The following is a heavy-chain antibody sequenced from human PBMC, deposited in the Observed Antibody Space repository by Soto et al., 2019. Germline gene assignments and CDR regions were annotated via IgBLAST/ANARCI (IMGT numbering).Heavy chain of an antibody. V-gene: IGHV3-15*01. CDR2: IKRKIDGGTT. CDR3: TTGGCTGGTCYSLCF. Sequence: EVQVVESGGGLVKPGGSLRLSCAASGFTFSNAWMTWVRQAPGKGLEWVGRIKRKIDGGTTDYAAPVKGRFTISRDDSKTTLYLQMNSLKTEDTAVYYCTTGGCTGGTCYSLCFWGQGTLVTVSS. D-gene: IGHD2-8*02. J-gene: IGHJ4*02. CDR1: GFTFSNAW.